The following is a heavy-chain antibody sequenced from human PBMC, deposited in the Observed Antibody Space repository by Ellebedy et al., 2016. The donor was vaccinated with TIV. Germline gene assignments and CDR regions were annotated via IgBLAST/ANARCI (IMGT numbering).Heavy chain of an antibody. CDR3: ARAPQAVAARGTH. V-gene: IGHV3-30-3*01. CDR2: ISYDGSNK. Sequence: GESLKISXAASGFTFSSYAMHWVRQAPGKGLEWVAVISYDGSNKYYADSVKGRFTISRDNSKNTLYLQMNSLRAEDTAVYYCARAPQAVAARGTHWGQGTLVTVSS. D-gene: IGHD6-19*01. CDR1: GFTFSSYA. J-gene: IGHJ4*02.